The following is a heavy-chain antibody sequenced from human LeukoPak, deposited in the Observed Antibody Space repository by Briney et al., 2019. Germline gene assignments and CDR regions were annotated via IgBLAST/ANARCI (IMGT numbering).Heavy chain of an antibody. CDR2: INQDGSDK. Sequence: GWSLRLSCVVSGLTSTTYWMNWVRQAPGKGLEWVANINQDGSDKHYVGSVKGRFSVSGDYAKKSLYLQMNNLRDDDTAVYYCAVGSGWLSDSWSQGALVTVSS. CDR3: AVGSGWLSDS. D-gene: IGHD6-19*01. CDR1: GLTSTTYW. J-gene: IGHJ4*02. V-gene: IGHV3-7*03.